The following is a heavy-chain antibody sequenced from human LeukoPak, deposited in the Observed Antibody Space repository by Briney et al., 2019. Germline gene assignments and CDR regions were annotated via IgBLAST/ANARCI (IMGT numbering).Heavy chain of an antibody. V-gene: IGHV3-48*03. D-gene: IGHD3-10*02. Sequence: GGSLRLSCAASGFTFSSYEMNWVRQAPGKGLEWVSYISSSGSTIYYADSVKGRFTISRDNAKNSLYLQMNSLRAEGTAVYYCAELGITMIGGVWGKGTTVTNSS. J-gene: IGHJ6*04. CDR3: AELGITMIGGV. CDR2: ISSSGSTI. CDR1: GFTFSSYE.